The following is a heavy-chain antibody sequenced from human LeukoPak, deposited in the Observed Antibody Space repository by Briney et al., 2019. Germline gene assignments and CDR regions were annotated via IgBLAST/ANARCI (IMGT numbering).Heavy chain of an antibody. Sequence: TSLETLSLTCSASGGSVSSYYWSWIRQPAGKGLEWIGRISASGSSNYNPSLRSRVIMSVDTPNNQFSLNLSSVTAADTAVYYCATEGGGPRWLDPWGQGTLVTVSS. V-gene: IGHV4-4*07. J-gene: IGHJ5*02. CDR3: ATEGGGPRWLDP. D-gene: IGHD6-25*01. CDR1: GGSVSSYY. CDR2: ISASGSS.